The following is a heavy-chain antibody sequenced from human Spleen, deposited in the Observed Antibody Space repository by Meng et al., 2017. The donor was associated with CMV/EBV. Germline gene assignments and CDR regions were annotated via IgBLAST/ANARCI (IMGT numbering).Heavy chain of an antibody. V-gene: IGHV4-59*01. CDR1: GASISSFY. D-gene: IGHD6-19*01. CDR3: ARYSSGWYYFDY. Sequence: SETLSLTCNVSGASISSFYWSWIRQTPGKGLEWIGYIYYSGSTNYNPSLKSRVTISVDTSKNQFSLKLSSVTAADTAVYYCARYSSGWYYFDYWGQGTLVTVSS. CDR2: IYYSGST. J-gene: IGHJ4*02.